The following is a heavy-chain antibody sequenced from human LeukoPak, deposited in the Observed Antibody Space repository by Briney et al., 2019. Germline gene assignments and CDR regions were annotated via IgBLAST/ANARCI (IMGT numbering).Heavy chain of an antibody. V-gene: IGHV3-23*01. D-gene: IGHD3-22*01. CDR1: GFTFSSYW. CDR2: ISSSGGNT. CDR3: AKDLGGAMIVVV. Sequence: GGSLRLSCAASGFTFSSYWMHWVRQGPGKGLEWVSTISSSGGNTYYADSVKGRFTISRDNSKNTLYLQMNSLRAEDTAIYYCAKDLGGAMIVVVGGQGTLVTVSS. J-gene: IGHJ4*02.